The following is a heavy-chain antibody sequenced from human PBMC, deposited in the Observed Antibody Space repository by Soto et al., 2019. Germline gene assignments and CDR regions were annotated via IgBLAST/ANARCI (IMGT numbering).Heavy chain of an antibody. CDR2: ISYRGST. CDR3: ASSGIVGREVNTWFDP. V-gene: IGHV4-59*01. D-gene: IGHD3-22*01. Sequence: SETLSLTCTFSAGSITTSYWSWIRQPLGKALEWIGYISYRGSTNYNPSLKSRLTISIDTSKSQISLKLTSMTTADTAVYYCASSGIVGREVNTWFDPWGQGTLVTVSS. J-gene: IGHJ5*02. CDR1: AGSITTSY.